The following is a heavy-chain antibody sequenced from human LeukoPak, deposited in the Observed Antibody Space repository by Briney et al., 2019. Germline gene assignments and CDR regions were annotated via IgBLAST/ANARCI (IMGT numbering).Heavy chain of an antibody. CDR2: ISSSSSYI. J-gene: IGHJ4*02. CDR1: GFTFSSYS. V-gene: IGHV3-21*01. D-gene: IGHD4-17*01. CDR3: ARGKVTTTGFLYY. Sequence: GGSLRLSCAASGFTFSSYSMNWVRQAPGKGLEWVSSISSSSSYIYYADSVKGRFTISRDNAKNSLYLQTNSLRAEDTAVYYCARGKVTTTGFLYYWGQGTLVTVSS.